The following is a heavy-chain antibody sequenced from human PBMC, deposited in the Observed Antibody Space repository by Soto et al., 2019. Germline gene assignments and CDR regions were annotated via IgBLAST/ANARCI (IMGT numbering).Heavy chain of an antibody. CDR1: GDTFSRYT. J-gene: IGHJ4*02. D-gene: IGHD6-19*01. CDR2: IIXILGTX. V-gene: IGHV1-69*08. Sequence: SVKVSCKASGDTFSRYTISWVRQAPGQVLEWMGRIIXILGTXNYAQKHQGRXXITADKSXXKAYMELSSLRSEETAVYYCASLAVGQWLYFDYWGQGTLVTVSS. CDR3: ASLAVGQWLYFDY.